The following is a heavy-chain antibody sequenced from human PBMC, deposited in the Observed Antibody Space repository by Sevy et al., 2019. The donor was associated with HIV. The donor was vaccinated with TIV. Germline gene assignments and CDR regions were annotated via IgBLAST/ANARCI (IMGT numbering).Heavy chain of an antibody. V-gene: IGHV3-21*01. D-gene: IGHD6-13*01. Sequence: GGSLRLSCAASGFSFSSYSVSWVRRAPGKGLEWVACIGSSNSYIDDADSVKGRFTISRDNAKNSLFLHMITLRAEDTAVYYCARTYSSSWYILYYFEYWGQGTPVTVSS. J-gene: IGHJ4*02. CDR3: ARTYSSSWYILYYFEY. CDR2: IGSSNSYI. CDR1: GFSFSSYS.